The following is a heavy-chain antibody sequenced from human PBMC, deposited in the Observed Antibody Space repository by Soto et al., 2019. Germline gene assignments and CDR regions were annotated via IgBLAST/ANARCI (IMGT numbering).Heavy chain of an antibody. D-gene: IGHD2-15*01. V-gene: IGHV1-69*06. J-gene: IGHJ6*02. CDR1: GGAFGSYG. CDR3: ARDLVPYGLDV. Sequence: KVSCKASGGAFGSYGISWVRRAPGQGLEWVGGIIPNFGAPNYAQKFHGRVTILADSSTSTAYMELSGLKSEDTAVYYCARDLVPYGLDVWGQGTTVTVSS. CDR2: IIPNFGAP.